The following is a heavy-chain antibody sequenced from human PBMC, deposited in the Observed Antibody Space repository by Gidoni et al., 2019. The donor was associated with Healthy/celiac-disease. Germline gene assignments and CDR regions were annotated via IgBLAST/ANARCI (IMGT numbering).Heavy chain of an antibody. J-gene: IGHJ6*03. V-gene: IGHV4-39*01. Sequence: QQQLHESGQGLDKPSETLSLTVTVSGGSISSSSYYWGWIRQPPGKGLEWIGSSYYSGSTYYNPSLKSRFTISVDTSKTQFSLKLSSVTAADTAVYYCARHMVYYYYMDVWGKGTTVTVSS. CDR2: SYYSGST. D-gene: IGHD3-10*01. CDR3: ARHMVYYYYMDV. CDR1: GGSISSSSYY.